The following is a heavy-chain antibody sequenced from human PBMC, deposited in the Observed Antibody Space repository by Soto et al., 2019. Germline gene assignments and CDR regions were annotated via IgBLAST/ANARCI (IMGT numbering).Heavy chain of an antibody. CDR3: VRLIGNSWLDS. J-gene: IGHJ5*01. CDR1: GDSVPSNHAT. D-gene: IGHD3-22*01. Sequence: SQTLSLTCAISGDSVPSNHATWDWIRQSPSRGLEWLGRTYYRSRWYFDYAVSVKSRITISPDISNNQVSLQLTSVTPDDTAIYYCVRLIGNSWLDSWGQGTLVTVSS. CDR2: TYYRSRWYF. V-gene: IGHV6-1*01.